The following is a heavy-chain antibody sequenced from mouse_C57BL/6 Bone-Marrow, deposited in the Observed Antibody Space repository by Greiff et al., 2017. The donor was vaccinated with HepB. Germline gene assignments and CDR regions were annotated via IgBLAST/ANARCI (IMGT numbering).Heavy chain of an antibody. CDR1: GFSLTSYG. J-gene: IGHJ4*01. D-gene: IGHD2-10*01. CDR3: ARAYYGKALYYAMDY. V-gene: IGHV2-6*03. Sequence: VHLVESGPGLVAPSQSLSITCTVSGFSLTSYGVHWVRQPPGKGLEWLVVIWSDGSTTYNSALKSRLSISKDNSKSQVFLKMNSLQTDDTAMYYCARAYYGKALYYAMDYWGQGTSVTVSS. CDR2: IWSDGST.